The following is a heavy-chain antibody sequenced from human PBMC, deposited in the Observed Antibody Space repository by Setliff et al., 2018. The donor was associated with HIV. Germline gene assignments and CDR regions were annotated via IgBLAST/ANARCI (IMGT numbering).Heavy chain of an antibody. J-gene: IGHJ1*01. CDR3: ARGRHHDSSGYYRGCLHS. Sequence: GGSLRLSCAASGFTFGDYYMSWIRQAPGKGLEWIADINGYGQIRYYAAFVEGRFTISRDNANRSLSLQMNTLRAEDTAVYYCARGRHHDSSGYYRGCLHSWGQGTLVTVSS. D-gene: IGHD3-22*01. CDR1: GFTFGDYY. CDR2: INGYGQIR. V-gene: IGHV3-11*04.